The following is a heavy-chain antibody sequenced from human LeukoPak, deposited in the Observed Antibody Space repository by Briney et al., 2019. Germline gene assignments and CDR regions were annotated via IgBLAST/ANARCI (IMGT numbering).Heavy chain of an antibody. J-gene: IGHJ4*02. CDR3: ARRGNDYGDYPTDY. CDR1: GYSFTSYW. Sequence: SGESLKISCKGSGYSFTSYWIGWVRQLPGKGLEWLGIIYPGDSDTRYSPSFQGQVTISADKSISTAYLQWSSLKASDTAMYYCARRGNDYGDYPTDYWGQGTRVTVFS. V-gene: IGHV5-51*01. D-gene: IGHD4-17*01. CDR2: IYPGDSDT.